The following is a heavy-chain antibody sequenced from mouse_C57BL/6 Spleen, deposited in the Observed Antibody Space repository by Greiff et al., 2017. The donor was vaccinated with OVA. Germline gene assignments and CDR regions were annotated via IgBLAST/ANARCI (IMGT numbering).Heavy chain of an antibody. D-gene: IGHD1-1*01. CDR1: GFNIKDYY. CDR3: ALNPRFITAVGATDYYAMDY. J-gene: IGHJ4*01. V-gene: IGHV14-2*01. CDR2: IDPEDGET. Sequence: EVQLQQSGAELVKPGASVKLSCTASGFNIKDYYMHWVKQRPEQGLEWIGRIDPEDGETTYAPNFQGKATITADTSSNTAYLQPSSLTSEDTAVYNCALNPRFITAVGATDYYAMDYWGQGTSVTVSS.